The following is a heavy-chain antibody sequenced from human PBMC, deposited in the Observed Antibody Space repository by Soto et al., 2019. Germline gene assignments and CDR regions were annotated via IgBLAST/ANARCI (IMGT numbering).Heavy chain of an antibody. CDR2: IYYRGST. Sequence: QLLESGPGLVTPSETLSLTCTVSGGSISSSSYYWGWIRQPPGKGLEWIGSIYYRGSTYYNPSLKSRGTISVDTSKNQFSLKLSSVTAADTAVYYWARLIQYYDILTGDQGWSDPWGQGSLVTVSS. CDR1: GGSISSSSYY. D-gene: IGHD3-9*01. CDR3: ARLIQYYDILTGDQGWSDP. J-gene: IGHJ5*02. V-gene: IGHV4-39*01.